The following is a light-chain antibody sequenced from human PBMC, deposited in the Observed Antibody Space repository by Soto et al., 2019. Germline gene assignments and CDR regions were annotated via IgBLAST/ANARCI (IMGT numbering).Light chain of an antibody. V-gene: IGLV2-8*01. CDR3: SSYAGSNEV. CDR1: SSDVGGYNY. CDR2: EVS. J-gene: IGLJ2*01. Sequence: QSVLTQPPSASGSPGQSVTISCTGTSSDVGGYNYVSWYQQHPGKASKLMIYEVSKRPSGVPDRFSGSKSGNTASLTVSGLQAEDEADYYCSSYAGSNEVFGGGTKVTVL.